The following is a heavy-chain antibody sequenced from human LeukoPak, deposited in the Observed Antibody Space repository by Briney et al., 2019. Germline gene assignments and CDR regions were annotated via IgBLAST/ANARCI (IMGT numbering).Heavy chain of an antibody. CDR1: GGSISSSSYY. J-gene: IGHJ3*02. CDR2: IYYSGST. V-gene: IGHV4-39*01. Sequence: SETLSLTCTVSGGSISSSSYYWGWIRQPPGKGLEWIGSIYYSGSTYYNPSLKSRVTISVDTSKNQFSLKLSSVTAADTAVYYCARHFCSSGRRITMISNAFDIWGQGTMVTVSS. CDR3: ARHFCSSGRRITMISNAFDI. D-gene: IGHD3-22*01.